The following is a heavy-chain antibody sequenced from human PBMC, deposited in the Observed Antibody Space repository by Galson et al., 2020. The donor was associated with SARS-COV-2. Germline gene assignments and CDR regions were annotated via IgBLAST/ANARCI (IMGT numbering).Heavy chain of an antibody. Sequence: YAMHWVRQAPGKGLEWVAVISYDGSNKYYADSVKGRFTISRDNSKNTLYLQMNSLRAEDTAVYYCASLPGDGYNLMQPYFDYWGQGTLVTVSS. V-gene: IGHV3-30*04. J-gene: IGHJ4*02. CDR3: ASLPGDGYNLMQPYFDY. CDR1: YA. D-gene: IGHD5-12*01. CDR2: ISYDGSNK.